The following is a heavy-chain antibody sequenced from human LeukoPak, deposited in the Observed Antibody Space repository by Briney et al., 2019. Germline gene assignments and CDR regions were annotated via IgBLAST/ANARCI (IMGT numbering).Heavy chain of an antibody. D-gene: IGHD3-22*01. CDR2: ISGSGGST. J-gene: IGHJ4*02. CDR3: AKGSDWDDTPGY. V-gene: IGHV3-23*01. CDR1: GFTFSSYA. Sequence: GGSLRLSCAASGFTFSSYAMSWVRQAAGRGLEWVSAISGSGGSTYYADSVKGQFTTPTDNSKTTLYLQMNSLRAEDTAVYYCAKGSDWDDTPGYWGQGTLVTVSS.